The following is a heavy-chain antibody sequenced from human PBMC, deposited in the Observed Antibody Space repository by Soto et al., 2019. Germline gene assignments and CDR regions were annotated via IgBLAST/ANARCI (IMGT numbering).Heavy chain of an antibody. CDR3: ARHTYGNNRYYFDL. V-gene: IGHV4-39*01. CDR1: GGSISSISYY. D-gene: IGHD4-17*01. Sequence: ENLSLTCTVSGGSISSISYYWGWARQPPGKGLEWIGSVYYSGSTYYNPSLKSRVTISVDTSKNQFSLQLSSVTAADTALYYCARHTYGNNRYYFDLWGQGSLVTVSS. CDR2: VYYSGST. J-gene: IGHJ4*02.